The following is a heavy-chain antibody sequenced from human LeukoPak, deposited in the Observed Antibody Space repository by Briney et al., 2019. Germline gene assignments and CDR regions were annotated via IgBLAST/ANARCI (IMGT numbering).Heavy chain of an antibody. CDR3: ARAHDSSGWYPLDY. CDR2: VYYTGST. Sequence: SETLSLTCTVSGGSVSSDNSYWSWIRQPPGKGLQWIGYVYYTGSTHYNPSLESRVAMSADTSENQFSLRLSSVTAADTAVYYCARAHDSSGWYPLDYWGQGTLVTVSS. V-gene: IGHV4-61*01. J-gene: IGHJ4*02. D-gene: IGHD6-19*01. CDR1: GGSVSSDNSY.